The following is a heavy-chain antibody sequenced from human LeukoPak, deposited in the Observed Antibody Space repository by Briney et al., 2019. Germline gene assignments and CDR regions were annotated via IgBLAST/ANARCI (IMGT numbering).Heavy chain of an antibody. CDR1: GFTFSSYS. J-gene: IGHJ4*02. D-gene: IGHD3-22*01. CDR3: ARGQLYYDSSGFDY. V-gene: IGHV3-21*01. CDR2: ISSSSNYI. Sequence: GGSLRLSCAASGFTFSSYSMNWVRQAPRKGLEWVSSISSSSNYIYYVDSVKGRFTISRDNTKNSLYLQMNSLRAEDTAVYYCARGQLYYDSSGFDYWGQGTLVTVSS.